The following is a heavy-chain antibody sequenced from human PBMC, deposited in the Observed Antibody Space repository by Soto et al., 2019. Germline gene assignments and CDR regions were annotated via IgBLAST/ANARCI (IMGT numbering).Heavy chain of an antibody. CDR3: ATIVSDTAMSDDAFDI. V-gene: IGHV4-59*08. D-gene: IGHD5-18*01. CDR2: IYYSGST. J-gene: IGHJ3*02. Sequence: PSETLSLTCTVSGGSISSYYWSWIRQPPGKGLEWIGYIYYSGSTNYNPSLKSRVTISVDTSKNQFSLKLSSVTAADTAVYYCATIVSDTAMSDDAFDIWGQGTMVTVSS. CDR1: GGSISSYY.